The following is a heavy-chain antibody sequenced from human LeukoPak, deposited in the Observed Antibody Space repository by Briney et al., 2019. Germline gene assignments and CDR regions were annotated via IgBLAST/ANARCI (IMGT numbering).Heavy chain of an antibody. CDR1: GFTFSSYA. Sequence: GGSLRLSCAASGFTFSSYAMSWVRQAPGRGLEWVSAISGSGGSTYYADSVKGRFTISRDNSKNTLYLQMNSLRAEDTAVYYCAKDLKGNWYYFDYWGQGTLVTVSS. CDR3: AKDLKGNWYYFDY. V-gene: IGHV3-23*01. CDR2: ISGSGGST. J-gene: IGHJ4*02. D-gene: IGHD2/OR15-2a*01.